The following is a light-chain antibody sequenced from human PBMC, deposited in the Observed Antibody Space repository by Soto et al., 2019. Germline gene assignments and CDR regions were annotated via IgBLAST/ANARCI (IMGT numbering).Light chain of an antibody. CDR3: QQYCST. CDR2: GAS. CDR1: PSVSSSY. J-gene: IGKJ4*01. Sequence: EIVLTQSPGTLSLSPGERTTLSCRASPSVSSSYLAWYQQKPGQAPRLLIYGASSRATGIPDRFSGSGSGTDFTLIISRLEVEDFAVYYCQQYCSTFGGGAKVEIK. V-gene: IGKV3-20*01.